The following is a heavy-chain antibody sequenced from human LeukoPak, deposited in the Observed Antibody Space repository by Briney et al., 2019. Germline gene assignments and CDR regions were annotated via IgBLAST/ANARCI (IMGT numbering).Heavy chain of an antibody. D-gene: IGHD6-13*01. V-gene: IGHV1-8*01. CDR3: ARGRPGLASAGTYDF. Sequence: GASVKVSCKASGYTFTSSDINWVRQAPRQGLEWMGWTNPNSGKTGYARKFQGRVTMTKNTSISTAYMEVSSLGYDDTAIYYCARGRPGLASAGTYDFWGQGTLITVSS. CDR1: GYTFTSSD. J-gene: IGHJ4*02. CDR2: TNPNSGKT.